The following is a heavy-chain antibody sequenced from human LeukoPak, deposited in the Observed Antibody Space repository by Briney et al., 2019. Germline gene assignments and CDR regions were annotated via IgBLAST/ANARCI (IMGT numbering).Heavy chain of an antibody. J-gene: IGHJ5*02. V-gene: IGHV3-11*04. Sequence: PGGSLRLSCAASGFTFSDFYMSWIRQAPGKGLGWVSYISSSGNSIYYADSVKGRFTISRDNAKNSVYLQMNSLRAEDTAVYYCARHGYGDDVGNWFDPWGQGTLVSVSS. D-gene: IGHD2-2*03. CDR3: ARHGYGDDVGNWFDP. CDR1: GFTFSDFY. CDR2: ISSSGNSI.